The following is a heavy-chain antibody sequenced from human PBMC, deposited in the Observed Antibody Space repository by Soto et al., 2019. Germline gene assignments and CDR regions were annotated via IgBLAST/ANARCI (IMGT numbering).Heavy chain of an antibody. Sequence: QVTLKESGPVLVKPTETLTLTCTVSGFSLSNARMGVGWIRQPPGKALEWLAHIFSNDEKSYSTSLKSRLTISKDTSKSQVVLTMTNMDPVDTATYYCARISLLDFWSGYYPFDYWGQGTLVTVSS. CDR1: GFSLSNARMG. CDR3: ARISLLDFWSGYYPFDY. V-gene: IGHV2-26*01. CDR2: IFSNDEK. D-gene: IGHD3-3*01. J-gene: IGHJ4*02.